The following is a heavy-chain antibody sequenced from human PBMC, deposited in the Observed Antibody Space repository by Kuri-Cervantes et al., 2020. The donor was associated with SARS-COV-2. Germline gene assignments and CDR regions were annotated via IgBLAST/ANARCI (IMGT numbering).Heavy chain of an antibody. CDR1: GGSSNRSYF. CDR2: IYVSGNT. CDR3: ARHNPGVLYMDV. D-gene: IGHD6-6*01. Sequence: SETLSLTCAVSGGSSNRSYFWGWIRQPPGRGLEWLGNIYVSGNTYYNPSLKSRASISINTSNNHFTLKLNSVTAADTAFYYFARHNPGVLYMDVWGQGTTVTVSS. J-gene: IGHJ6*03. V-gene: IGHV4-39*01.